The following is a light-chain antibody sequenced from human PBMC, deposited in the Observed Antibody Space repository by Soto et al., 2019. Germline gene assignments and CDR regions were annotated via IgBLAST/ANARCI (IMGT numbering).Light chain of an antibody. CDR1: TSKIGTNA. Sequence: QSVLTQSASASGTPGQRVTISCSGGTSKIGTNAVYWVQLLPGTAPKLLIYYSNHRPSGISDRFSGSKSGTSASLAISGLRPEDEADYYCAAWDDRLRGYVFATGTRSPS. CDR2: YSN. J-gene: IGLJ1*01. CDR3: AAWDDRLRGYV. V-gene: IGLV1-47*01.